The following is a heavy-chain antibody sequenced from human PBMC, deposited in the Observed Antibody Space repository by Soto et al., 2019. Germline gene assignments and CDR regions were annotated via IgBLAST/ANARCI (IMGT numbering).Heavy chain of an antibody. CDR2: INHSGST. CDR1: GGSFSGYY. CDR3: ARARITIFGVVISRFRYGMDV. Sequence: SDTLSLTCAVYGGSFSGYYWSWIRQPPGKGLEWIGEINHSGSTNYNPSLKSRVTISVDTSKNQFSLKLSSVTAADTAVYYCARARITIFGVVISRFRYGMDVWRQGTTVTVSS. J-gene: IGHJ6*02. D-gene: IGHD3-3*01. V-gene: IGHV4-34*01.